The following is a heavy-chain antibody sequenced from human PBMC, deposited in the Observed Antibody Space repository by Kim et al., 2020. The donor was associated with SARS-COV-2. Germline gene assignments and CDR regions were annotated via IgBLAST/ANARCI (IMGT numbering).Heavy chain of an antibody. CDR1: GYTFTSYC. V-gene: IGHV1-3*01. D-gene: IGHD4-17*01. Sequence: ASVKVSCKASGYTFTSYCLHWVRQAPGQSLEWMGWIDVANTNTHYSENFQGRVTISRDTSATTVYIELSSLRSEDTAVYYCARDGRSVDYGFDYWGQGTLVTVSS. J-gene: IGHJ4*02. CDR3: ARDGRSVDYGFDY. CDR2: IDVANTNT.